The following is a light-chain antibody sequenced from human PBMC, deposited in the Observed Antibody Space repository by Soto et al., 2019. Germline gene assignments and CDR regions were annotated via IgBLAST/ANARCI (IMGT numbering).Light chain of an antibody. Sequence: EIVLTQSPGTLSLSPGERATLSCRASQSVSSNYLAWYQQKPGQAPRLLIYAASTRATGIPDRFRGSGSGTDFTLTISRLEPEDFAVYYCQQYNNWPAITFGQGTRLEIK. CDR2: AAS. CDR1: QSVSSNY. J-gene: IGKJ5*01. CDR3: QQYNNWPAIT. V-gene: IGKV3-20*01.